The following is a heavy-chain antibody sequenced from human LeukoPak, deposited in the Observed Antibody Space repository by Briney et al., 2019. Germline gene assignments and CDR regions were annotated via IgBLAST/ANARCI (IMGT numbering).Heavy chain of an antibody. J-gene: IGHJ4*02. D-gene: IGHD6-19*01. CDR3: ARGRRVQHGYSSGWYVGLDY. CDR1: GGSISSSSYY. Sequence: SETLSLTCTVSGGSISSSSYYWGWIRQPPGKGLEWIGSIYYSGSTNYNPSLKSRVTISVDTSKNQFSLKLSSVTAADTAVYYCARGRRVQHGYSSGWYVGLDYWGQGTLVTVSS. V-gene: IGHV4-39*07. CDR2: IYYSGST.